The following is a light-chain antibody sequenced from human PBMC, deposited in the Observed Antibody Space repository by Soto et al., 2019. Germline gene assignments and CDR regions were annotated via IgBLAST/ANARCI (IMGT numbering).Light chain of an antibody. CDR2: WAS. CDR1: QSLLYSSNNKNH. J-gene: IGKJ4*01. Sequence: DIVMTQSPDSLAVSLGERATINCKSSQSLLYSSNNKNHLVWYQQKPGQPPKLLIYWASTRESGVPDRFSGSGSGTDFTLTISSLQAEDVAVYYCQQYYSSPLTFGGGTKVEIK. V-gene: IGKV4-1*01. CDR3: QQYYSSPLT.